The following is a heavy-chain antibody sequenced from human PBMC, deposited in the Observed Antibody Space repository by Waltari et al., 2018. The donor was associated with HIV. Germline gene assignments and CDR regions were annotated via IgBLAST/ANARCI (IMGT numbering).Heavy chain of an antibody. Sequence: EVQLLESGGGLVQPGGSLRLSCAASGFPFSSYAMSWVRAAPGKGLEWVSAISGSGGSTYYADSVKGRFTISRDNSKNTLYLQMNSLRAEDTAVYYCARRITMIVVVEDAFDIWGQGTMVTVSS. J-gene: IGHJ3*02. CDR3: ARRITMIVVVEDAFDI. D-gene: IGHD3-22*01. CDR2: ISGSGGST. V-gene: IGHV3-23*01. CDR1: GFPFSSYA.